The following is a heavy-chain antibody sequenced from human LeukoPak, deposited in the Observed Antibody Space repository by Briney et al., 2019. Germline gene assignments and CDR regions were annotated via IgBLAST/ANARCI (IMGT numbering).Heavy chain of an antibody. J-gene: IGHJ4*02. CDR3: AKDFYGDCSSTSCYTLYLDY. CDR2: ISTSTGNI. Sequence: AGGSLRLSCAASGFTFSNYNMNWVRQAPGKGLEWVSSISTSTGNIYYADSVEGRFTISRDNAKNSLYLQMNSLRAEDTAVYYCAKDFYGDCSSTSCYTLYLDYWGQGTLVTVSS. D-gene: IGHD2-2*02. V-gene: IGHV3-21*04. CDR1: GFTFSNYN.